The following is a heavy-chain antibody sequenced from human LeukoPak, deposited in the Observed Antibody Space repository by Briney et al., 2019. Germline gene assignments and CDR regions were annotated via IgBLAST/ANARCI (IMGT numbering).Heavy chain of an antibody. Sequence: ASVKVSCKASGYTFTSYGISWVRQAPGQGLEWMGWISAYNGNTNYAQKLQGRVTMTTDTSTSTAYMELRSLRSDDTAVYYCARDSDHTYYYDSSGYPPFDYWGQGTLVTVSS. CDR2: ISAYNGNT. CDR1: GYTFTSYG. CDR3: ARDSDHTYYYDSSGYPPFDY. J-gene: IGHJ4*02. D-gene: IGHD3-22*01. V-gene: IGHV1-18*01.